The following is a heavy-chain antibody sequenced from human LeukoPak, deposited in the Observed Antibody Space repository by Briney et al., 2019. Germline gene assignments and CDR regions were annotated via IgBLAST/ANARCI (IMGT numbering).Heavy chain of an antibody. CDR3: ARAPPCRYDILTGHCRTYNWFDP. D-gene: IGHD3-9*01. J-gene: IGHJ5*02. V-gene: IGHV1-8*01. CDR2: MNPNSGNI. Sequence: ASVKLCCKASGSTFTSYDINWVRQATGQGLEWMGWMNPNSGNIGYAQKFQGRVTMTRNTSISTAYMELSSLRSEDTAVYYCARAPPCRYDILTGHCRTYNWFDPWGEGTLVTVSS. CDR1: GSTFTSYD.